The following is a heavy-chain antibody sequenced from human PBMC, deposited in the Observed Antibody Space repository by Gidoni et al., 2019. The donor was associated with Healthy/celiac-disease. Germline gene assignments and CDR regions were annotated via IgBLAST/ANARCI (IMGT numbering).Heavy chain of an antibody. CDR2: IYHSGST. J-gene: IGHJ4*02. D-gene: IGHD4-4*01. CDR1: GGSLSSSNW. CDR3: ARDEATVTTTRGFDY. Sequence: QVQLQESGPGLVKPSGTLSLTCAVSGGSLSSSNWWSWVRQPPGKGLEWIGEIYHSGSTNYNPSLKSRVTISVDKSKNQFSLKLSSVTAADTAVYYCARDEATVTTTRGFDYWGQGTLVTVSS. V-gene: IGHV4-4*02.